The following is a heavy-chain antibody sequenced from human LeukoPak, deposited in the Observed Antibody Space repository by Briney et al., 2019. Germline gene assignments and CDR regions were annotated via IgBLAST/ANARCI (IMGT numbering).Heavy chain of an antibody. D-gene: IGHD4-17*01. J-gene: IGHJ5*02. Sequence: ASVKVSCEASGYTFTSYGISWVRQAPGQGLEWMGWISAYNGNTNYAQKLQGRVTMTTDTSTSTAYMELRSLRSDDTAVYYCARDLPMTTVTTRNWFDPWGQGTLVTVSS. CDR3: ARDLPMTTVTTRNWFDP. V-gene: IGHV1-18*01. CDR1: GYTFTSYG. CDR2: ISAYNGNT.